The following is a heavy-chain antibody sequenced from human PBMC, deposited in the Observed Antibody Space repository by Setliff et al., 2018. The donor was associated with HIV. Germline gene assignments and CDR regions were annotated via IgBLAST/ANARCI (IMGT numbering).Heavy chain of an antibody. CDR3: ARAFSRRYFDVLTGSLTPYYMGV. D-gene: IGHD3-9*01. V-gene: IGHV4-4*07. CDR2: LHASGNT. CDR1: GDSTSNSY. Sequence: SETLSLTCSVSGDSTSNSYWSWIRQPAGKGLEWIGRLHASGNTNYNPSLKSRVTMSIDTSKNQFSLNRSSVTAADTAVYYCARAFSRRYFDVLTGSLTPYYMGVWGKGTTVTVSS. J-gene: IGHJ6*03.